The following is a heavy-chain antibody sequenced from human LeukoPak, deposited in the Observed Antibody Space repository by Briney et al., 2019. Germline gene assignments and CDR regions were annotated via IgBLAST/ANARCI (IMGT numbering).Heavy chain of an antibody. J-gene: IGHJ4*02. CDR3: ARRVSSGWAFDY. Sequence: PSETLSLTRTVSGGSISSSSYYWGWIRQPPGKGLEWIGSIYYSGSTYYNPSLKSRVTISVDTSKNQFSLKLSSVTAADTAVYYCARRVSSGWAFDYWGQGTLVAVSS. CDR2: IYYSGST. D-gene: IGHD6-19*01. V-gene: IGHV4-39*01. CDR1: GGSISSSSYY.